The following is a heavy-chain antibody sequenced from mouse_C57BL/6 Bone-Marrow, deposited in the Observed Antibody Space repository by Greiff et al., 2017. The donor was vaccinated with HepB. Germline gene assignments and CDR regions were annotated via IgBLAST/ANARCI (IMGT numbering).Heavy chain of an antibody. CDR3: ARDGNYRRMDY. Sequence: EVKLQESGPGLVKPSQSLSLTCSVTGHSITSGYYWNWIRQFPGNKLEWMGYISYDGSNNYNPSLKNRISITRDTSKNQFFLKLNSVTTEDTATYYCARDGNYRRMDYWGQGTSVTVSS. J-gene: IGHJ4*01. V-gene: IGHV3-6*01. D-gene: IGHD2-1*01. CDR2: ISYDGSN. CDR1: GHSITSGYY.